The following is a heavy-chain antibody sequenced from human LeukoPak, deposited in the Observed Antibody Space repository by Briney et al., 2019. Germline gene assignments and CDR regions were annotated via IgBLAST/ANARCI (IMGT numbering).Heavy chain of an antibody. J-gene: IGHJ4*02. CDR2: ISSSGSTI. CDR1: GFTFSDYY. Sequence: PGGSLRLSCAASGFTFSDYYMSWIRQAPGKGLEWVSYISSSGSTIYYADSVKGRFTISRDNAKNSLYLQMNSLRAEDTAVYYRARELMAGYSSSWRVDYWGQGTLVTVSS. D-gene: IGHD6-13*01. CDR3: ARELMAGYSSSWRVDY. V-gene: IGHV3-11*04.